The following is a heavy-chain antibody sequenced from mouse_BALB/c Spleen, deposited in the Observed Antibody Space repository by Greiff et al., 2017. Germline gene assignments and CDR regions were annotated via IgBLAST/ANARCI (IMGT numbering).Heavy chain of an antibody. CDR2: ISDSSST. CDR1: GYSITSDYA. J-gene: IGHJ2*01. CDR3: ARNAKNYYGYFDY. V-gene: IGHV3-2*02. Sequence: EVQLVESGPGLVKPSQSLSLTCTVTGYSITSDYAWNWIRQFPGNKLEWMGYISDSSSTSYNPSLKSRITITRDTSKNQFFLQLNSVTTEDTATYDGARNAKNYYGYFDYWGQGTTLTVSS. D-gene: IGHD1-1*01.